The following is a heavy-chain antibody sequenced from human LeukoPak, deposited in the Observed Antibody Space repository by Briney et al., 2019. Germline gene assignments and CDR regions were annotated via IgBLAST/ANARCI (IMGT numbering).Heavy chain of an antibody. V-gene: IGHV4-39*01. D-gene: IGHD5-18*01. CDR1: GVSISSSSYY. J-gene: IGHJ4*02. CDR3: ARQSRLGLISFDF. CDR2: MFYIGIT. Sequence: PSGTLSLTCPVSGVSISSSSYYWGGIRQPPGKGLAWICSMFYIGITYYTPSLKSRVTISEDTSKNQYSLKLSSETAAYTAVYYCARQSRLGLISFDFWGQGTLVTVSS.